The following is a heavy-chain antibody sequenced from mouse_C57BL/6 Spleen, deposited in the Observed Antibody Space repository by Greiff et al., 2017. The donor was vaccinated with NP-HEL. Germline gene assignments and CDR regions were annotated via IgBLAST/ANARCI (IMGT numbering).Heavy chain of an antibody. CDR2: FHPYNDDT. CDR1: GYTFTTYP. CDR3: ARGYYSNYGYAMDY. Sequence: VHLVESGAELVKPGASVKMSCKASGYTFTTYPIEWMKQNHGKSLEWIGNFHPYNDDTKYNEKFKGKATLTVEKSSSTVYLELSRLTSDDSAVYYCARGYYSNYGYAMDYWGQGTSVTVSS. D-gene: IGHD2-5*01. V-gene: IGHV1-47*01. J-gene: IGHJ4*01.